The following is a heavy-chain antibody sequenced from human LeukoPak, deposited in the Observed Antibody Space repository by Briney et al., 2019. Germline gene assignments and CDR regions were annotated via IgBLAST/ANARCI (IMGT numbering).Heavy chain of an antibody. V-gene: IGHV3-73*01. CDR3: ILEWLN. Sequence: GGSLRLSCAASGFTFSDSAMHWVRQASGKGLEWVGRIRSKTNSYATEYAASVRGRFTISRDDSKNTAYLQMNSLKTEDTAVYFCILEWLNWGQGTQVTVSS. J-gene: IGHJ4*02. CDR1: GFTFSDSA. D-gene: IGHD3-3*01. CDR2: IRSKTNSYAT.